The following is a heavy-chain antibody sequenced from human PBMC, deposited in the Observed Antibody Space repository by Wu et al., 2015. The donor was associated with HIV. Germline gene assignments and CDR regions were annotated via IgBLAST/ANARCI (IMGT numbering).Heavy chain of an antibody. CDR3: AREGLGEWQFYFDN. J-gene: IGHJ4*02. CDR1: GYTFTGHY. D-gene: IGHD3-16*01. CDR2: VNSNDGGT. V-gene: IGHV1-2*02. Sequence: QVQLEQSGAEVKTPGASVKVSCKASGYTFTGHYIHWVRQAPGQGLEWMGYVNSNDGGTKSSQKFQGRVTMTRDTSISTAYMELSGLTSDDTAVYYCAREGLGEWQFYFDNWGQGPWSPSPQ.